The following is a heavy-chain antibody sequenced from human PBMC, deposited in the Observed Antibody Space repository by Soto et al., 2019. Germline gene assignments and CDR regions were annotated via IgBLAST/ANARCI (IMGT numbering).Heavy chain of an antibody. V-gene: IGHV1-46*01. Sequence: QVQLMQSGAEVKKPGASVKVACKASGDTFTEYYIHWVRQAPGQGLEWMGTVNPSGGHTTYAQHFLGRVNMTMDTATSTLYMELTSLTSEDTAVYYCARGGHVVVVTAALDYWGQGTLVTVSS. CDR2: VNPSGGHT. CDR1: GDTFTEYY. D-gene: IGHD2-21*02. J-gene: IGHJ4*02. CDR3: ARGGHVVVVTAALDY.